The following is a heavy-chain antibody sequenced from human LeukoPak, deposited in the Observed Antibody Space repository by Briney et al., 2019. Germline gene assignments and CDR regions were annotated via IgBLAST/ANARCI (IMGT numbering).Heavy chain of an antibody. CDR1: GFSFSTTW. J-gene: IGHJ4*02. CDR3: TKDAGYASDY. Sequence: GGSLRLSCAASGFSFSTTWMHWVRQSPGKGLEWVALIYSDSSRTTYADSVKGRFTISRDNAKNTVYLQMSSLRVEDTAVYFCTKDAGYASDYWGQGILVPVSS. V-gene: IGHV3-74*01. CDR2: IYSDSSRT. D-gene: IGHD2-15*01.